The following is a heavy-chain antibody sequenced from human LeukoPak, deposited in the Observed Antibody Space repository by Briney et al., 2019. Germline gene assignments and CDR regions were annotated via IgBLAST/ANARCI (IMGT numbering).Heavy chain of an antibody. Sequence: PGRSLRLSCAPSVFTFSSYGMHWVRQAPGKGLEWVAVIWYDGSNKYYADSVKGRFTISRDNSKNTLYLQMNSLRAEDTAVYYCARDKSYGSGSSFDYWGQGTLVTVSS. CDR1: VFTFSSYG. CDR2: IWYDGSNK. D-gene: IGHD3-10*01. V-gene: IGHV3-33*01. CDR3: ARDKSYGSGSSFDY. J-gene: IGHJ4*02.